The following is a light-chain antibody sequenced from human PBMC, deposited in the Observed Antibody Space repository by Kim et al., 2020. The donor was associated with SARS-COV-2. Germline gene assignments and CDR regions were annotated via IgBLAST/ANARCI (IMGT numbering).Light chain of an antibody. CDR1: SLRNYY. CDR2: VKD. V-gene: IGLV3-19*01. J-gene: IGLJ3*02. CDR3: GSRDSSGSHWV. Sequence: SSELTQDPAVSVALGQTVRITCQGDSLRNYYASWYQQKPGQAPVVVIYVKDNRPSGIPDRFSGSSSGNTASLTITGPTAEDEADYYCGSRDSSGSHWVFGGGTKLTVL.